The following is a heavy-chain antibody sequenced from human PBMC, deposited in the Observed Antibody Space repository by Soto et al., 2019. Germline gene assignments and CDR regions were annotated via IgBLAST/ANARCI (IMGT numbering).Heavy chain of an antibody. V-gene: IGHV4-59*01. Sequence: SETLSLTCTVSGGSISSYYWSWIRQPPGKGLEWIGYIYYSGSTNYNPSLKSRVTISVDTSKNQFSLKLSSVTAADTAVYYCARVKTLQGGYSYGFAFDIWGQGTTVTVSS. D-gene: IGHD5-18*01. J-gene: IGHJ3*02. CDR2: IYYSGST. CDR3: ARVKTLQGGYSYGFAFDI. CDR1: GGSISSYY.